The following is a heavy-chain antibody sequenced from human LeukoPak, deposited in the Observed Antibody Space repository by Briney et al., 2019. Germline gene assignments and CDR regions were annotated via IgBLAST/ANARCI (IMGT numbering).Heavy chain of an antibody. CDR3: ARDPVVGAPFDY. CDR2: IISDGSSA. V-gene: IGHV3-74*01. CDR1: GFTFSSYW. Sequence: PGGSLRLSCAASGFTFSSYWMHWVRQGPGKGLVWVSRIISDGSSATYADSVKGRFTISRDNAKNSLYLQMNSLRVEDTAVYYCARDPVVGAPFDYWGQGTLVTVSP. D-gene: IGHD2-15*01. J-gene: IGHJ4*02.